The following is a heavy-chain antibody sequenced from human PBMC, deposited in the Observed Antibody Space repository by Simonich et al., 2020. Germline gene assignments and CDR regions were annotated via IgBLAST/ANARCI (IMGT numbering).Heavy chain of an antibody. V-gene: IGHV4-34*01. J-gene: IGHJ3*02. CDR3: ARVVGLAAAAADGAFDI. CDR1: GGSFSGYS. Sequence: QVQLQQWGAGLLKPSETLSLTCAAYGGSFSGYSWSWIRQPPGKGLGGIGSIYHSGSTYYNPSLKSRFTISVDTSKNQFSLKLSSVTAADTAVYYCARVVGLAAAAADGAFDIWGQGTMVTVSS. CDR2: IYHSGST. D-gene: IGHD6-13*01.